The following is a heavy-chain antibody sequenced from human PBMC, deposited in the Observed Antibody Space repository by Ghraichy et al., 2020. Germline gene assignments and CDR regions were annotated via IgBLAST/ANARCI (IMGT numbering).Heavy chain of an antibody. J-gene: IGHJ4*02. CDR1: GFTFSSYA. CDR2: VSGSGGST. CDR3: AKGLWVGGSSWYYFDY. Sequence: GGSLRLSCAASGFTFSSYAMSWVRQAPGKGLEWVSAVSGSGGSTYYADSVKGRFTISRDNSKNTLYLQMNSLRAEDTAVYYCAKGLWVGGSSWYYFDYWGQGTLVTVSS. V-gene: IGHV3-23*01. D-gene: IGHD6-13*01.